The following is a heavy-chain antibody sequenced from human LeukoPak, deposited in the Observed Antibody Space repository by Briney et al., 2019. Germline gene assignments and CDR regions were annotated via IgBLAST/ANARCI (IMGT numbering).Heavy chain of an antibody. CDR3: ARDRLPAAGVYWFNP. CDR2: ISSDGSHP. CDR1: GFTFNSYS. Sequence: KAGGSLRLSCAASGFTFNSYSMHWVRQAPGKGLEWLAVISSDGSHPYYADSVKGRFTISRDNSKNTVSLQINSLRADDTAVYYCARDRLPAAGVYWFNPWGQGTLVIVSS. D-gene: IGHD6-25*01. J-gene: IGHJ5*02. V-gene: IGHV3-30*04.